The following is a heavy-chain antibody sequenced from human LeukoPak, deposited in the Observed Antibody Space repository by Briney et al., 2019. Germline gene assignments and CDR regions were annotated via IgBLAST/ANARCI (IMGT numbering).Heavy chain of an antibody. D-gene: IGHD4-23*01. CDR1: GYSISSGYY. Sequence: PSETLSLTCAVSGYSISSGYYWGWIRQHPGKGLEWIGSVYHSGSTYYNPSLKSRVTISVDTSKNQFSLKLSSVTAADTAVYYCARHRPGGNSDYYFYYMDVWGKGTTVTVSS. J-gene: IGHJ6*03. V-gene: IGHV4-38-2*01. CDR2: VYHSGST. CDR3: ARHRPGGNSDYYFYYMDV.